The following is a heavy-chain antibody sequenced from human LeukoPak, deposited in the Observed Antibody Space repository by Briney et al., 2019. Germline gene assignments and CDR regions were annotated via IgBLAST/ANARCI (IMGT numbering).Heavy chain of an antibody. V-gene: IGHV4-34*01. CDR2: INHSGST. CDR3: ARGLGYYYDSSGYLALGYYFDY. CDR1: GGSFSGYY. J-gene: IGHJ4*02. Sequence: SETLSLTCAVYGGSFSGYYWSWIRQPPGKGLEWTGEINHSGSTNYNPSLKSRVTIPVDTSKNQFSLKLSSVTAADTAVYYCARGLGYYYDSSGYLALGYYFDYWGQGTLVTVSS. D-gene: IGHD3-22*01.